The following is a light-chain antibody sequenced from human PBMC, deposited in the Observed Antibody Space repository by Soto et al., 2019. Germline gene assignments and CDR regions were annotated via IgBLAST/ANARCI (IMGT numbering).Light chain of an antibody. Sequence: EIVMTQSPATVSVSPGEGVTLSCRASQSVSSNLAWYQQKPGQAPRLLIYGASTRATDIPVRFSGSGSGTEFTLTISSLQSEDFAVYYCQQYNDWPRTFGQGTKVDIK. CDR2: GAS. V-gene: IGKV3-15*01. CDR1: QSVSSN. J-gene: IGKJ1*01. CDR3: QQYNDWPRT.